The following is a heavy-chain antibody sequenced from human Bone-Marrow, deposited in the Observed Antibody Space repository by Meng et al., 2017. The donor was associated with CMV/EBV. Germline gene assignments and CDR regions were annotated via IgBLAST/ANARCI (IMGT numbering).Heavy chain of an antibody. D-gene: IGHD6-19*01. CDR3: AKDGDSSGWFQYYFDY. Sequence: GFTFSSYAMGRVRQAPGKGLEWVSAISGSGGSTNYADSVKGRFTISRDNSKNTLYLQMNSLRAEDTAVYYCAKDGDSSGWFQYYFDYWGQGTLVTVSS. CDR2: ISGSGGST. V-gene: IGHV3-23*01. J-gene: IGHJ4*02. CDR1: GFTFSSYA.